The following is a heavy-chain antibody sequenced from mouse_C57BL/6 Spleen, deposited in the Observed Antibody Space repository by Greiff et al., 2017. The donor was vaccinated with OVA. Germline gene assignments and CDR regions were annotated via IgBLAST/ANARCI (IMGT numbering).Heavy chain of an antibody. Sequence: EVMLVESGGDLVKPGGSLKLSCAASGFTFSSYGMSWVRQTPDKRLEWVATISSGGSYTYYPDSVKGRFTMSRDKAKNTLYLQLSSLKSEDTAMYYCARDYYGSSYRYLDVWGTGTTVTVSS. J-gene: IGHJ1*03. D-gene: IGHD1-1*01. CDR2: ISSGGSYT. V-gene: IGHV5-6*01. CDR3: ARDYYGSSYRYLDV. CDR1: GFTFSSYG.